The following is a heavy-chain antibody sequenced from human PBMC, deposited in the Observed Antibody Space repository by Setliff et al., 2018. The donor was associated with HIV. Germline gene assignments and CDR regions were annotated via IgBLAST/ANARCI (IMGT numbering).Heavy chain of an antibody. CDR2: ITSNGGRT. D-gene: IGHD3-9*01. V-gene: IGHV3-20*04. Sequence: PGGSLRLSCAASGLTFNNNGMSWVRQAPGKGLEWVSGITSNGGRTGYADSVKGRFTISRDNAKNSLYLQMNSLRAEDTALYYCAREPYYDILTGYLDYWGQGALVTVSS. CDR3: AREPYYDILTGYLDY. J-gene: IGHJ4*02. CDR1: GLTFNNNG.